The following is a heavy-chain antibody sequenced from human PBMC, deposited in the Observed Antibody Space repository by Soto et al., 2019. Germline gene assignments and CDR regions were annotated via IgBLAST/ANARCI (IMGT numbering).Heavy chain of an antibody. Sequence: QVQLLQSGAELKKPGASVSLSCKASGFTFSSYYIHWVRQSPAEGLQWMGVIKPSNGFTSYPQTCQGRVTMTTDTSTNTVYMDLSSLRIEDTAVYFCARDWPESYCGGDCPLVYYYRGMDVWGQGTAVTVSS. CDR1: GFTFSSYY. V-gene: IGHV1-46*01. CDR2: IKPSNGFT. J-gene: IGHJ6*02. D-gene: IGHD2-21*02. CDR3: ARDWPESYCGGDCPLVYYYRGMDV.